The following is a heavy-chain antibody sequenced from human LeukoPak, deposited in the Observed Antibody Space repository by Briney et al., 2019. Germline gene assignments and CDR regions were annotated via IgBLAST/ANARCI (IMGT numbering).Heavy chain of an antibody. CDR1: GFTFNNYV. J-gene: IGHJ4*02. CDR3: AKDYTWRPQPAFFNY. CDR2: VNCGGSP. Sequence: PGGSLRLSCISSGFTFNNYVITCVRQAPGKGLEWVSSVNCGGSPYYADSVRGRFTISRDNSKITVYLQMNSQKVEDTAIYFCAKDYTWRPQPAFFNYRGQRTLGTAS. V-gene: IGHV3-23*01. D-gene: IGHD1-14*01.